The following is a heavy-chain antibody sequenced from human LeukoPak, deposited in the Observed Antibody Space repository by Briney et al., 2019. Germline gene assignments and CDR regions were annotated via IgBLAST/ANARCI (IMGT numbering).Heavy chain of an antibody. V-gene: IGHV3-23*01. J-gene: IGHJ4*02. D-gene: IGHD5-12*01. CDR1: GFXFSSCA. Sequence: GGSLRLSCAASGFXFSSCAIIWVRQAPGKGLEWLSDISIRGGATYYADSVKGRFTISRDNSKNTLYLQMNSLRAEDTAVYYCAKGGGYSDFDTYYFDYWGPGTLVTVSS. CDR3: AKGGGYSDFDTYYFDY. CDR2: ISIRGGAT.